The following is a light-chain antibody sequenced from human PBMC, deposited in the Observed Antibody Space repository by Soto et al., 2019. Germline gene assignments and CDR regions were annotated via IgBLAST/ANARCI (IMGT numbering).Light chain of an antibody. CDR3: QKYNSAPLT. V-gene: IGKV1-27*01. Sequence: IQLIPSPTSLATSVGDRVTIPCLASQGISNYLAWYQQKPGKVPKLLIYAASTLQSGVPSRFSGSGSGTDFTLTISSLQPEDVATYYCQKYNSAPLTFGGGTKVDI. J-gene: IGKJ4*01. CDR1: QGISNY. CDR2: AAS.